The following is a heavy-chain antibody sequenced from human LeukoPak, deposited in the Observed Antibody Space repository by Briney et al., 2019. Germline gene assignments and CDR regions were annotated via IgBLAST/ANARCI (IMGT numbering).Heavy chain of an antibody. CDR3: ARARIQLWFGWFDP. D-gene: IGHD5-18*01. CDR1: GYTFTSYG. Sequence: ASVKVSCKASGYTFTSYGISWVRQAPGQGLEWMGWISAYNGNTNYAQKFQGRVTMTRDTSISTAYMELSRLRSDDTAVYYCARARIQLWFGWFDPWGQGTLVTVSS. CDR2: ISAYNGNT. V-gene: IGHV1-18*01. J-gene: IGHJ5*02.